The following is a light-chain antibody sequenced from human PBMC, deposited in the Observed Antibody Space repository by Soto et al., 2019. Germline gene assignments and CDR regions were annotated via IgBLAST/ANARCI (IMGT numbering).Light chain of an antibody. V-gene: IGLV2-14*01. Sequence: QSALTQPASVSGSPGQSITISCTGTSSEVGGYNYVSWYQQEPGKAPKLMICDVSNRPSGVSNRFSGSKSGNTASLTISGLQAEDEADYYCSSYTSGTTFVFGTGTKVTVL. CDR1: SSEVGGYNY. CDR2: DVS. CDR3: SSYTSGTTFV. J-gene: IGLJ1*01.